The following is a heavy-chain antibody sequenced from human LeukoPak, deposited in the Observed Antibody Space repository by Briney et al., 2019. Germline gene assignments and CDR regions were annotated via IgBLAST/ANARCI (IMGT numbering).Heavy chain of an antibody. CDR1: GFTFSTYN. CDR2: ISGSSSYI. D-gene: IGHD1-26*01. V-gene: IGHV3-21*01. Sequence: GGSLRLSCAASGFTFSTYNMDWVRQAPGKGLEWVSSISGSSSYIYYADSVKGRFSISRDNAKNSLYLQMNSLRAEDTAVYYCARDLLGWELHYFDYWGQGTLVTVSS. J-gene: IGHJ4*02. CDR3: ARDLLGWELHYFDY.